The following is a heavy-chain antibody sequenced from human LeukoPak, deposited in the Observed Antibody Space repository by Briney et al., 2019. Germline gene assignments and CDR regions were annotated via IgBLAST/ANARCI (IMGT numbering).Heavy chain of an antibody. J-gene: IGHJ4*02. CDR3: AKNQWELLY. CDR2: VSSGGNT. CDR1: GFTFSTYG. D-gene: IGHD1-26*01. V-gene: IGHV3-23*01. Sequence: PGGSLRLSCVASGFTFSTYGMSWVRQAPEKGLEWVSGVSSGGNTYYADSVKGRFTISRDNSKNTLFLQMNSLGPEDTAVYYCAKNQWELLYGGKGSLVTVPS.